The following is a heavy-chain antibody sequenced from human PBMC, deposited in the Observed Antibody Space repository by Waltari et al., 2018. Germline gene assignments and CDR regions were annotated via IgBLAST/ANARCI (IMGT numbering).Heavy chain of an antibody. CDR1: GFPLSTIRVG. Sequence: QMTLKVSGPTLANPTQHLTQTCTFSGFPLSTIRVGVGWFRQPPGKALEGLAVLYWNDDKRYSPSLKSRLTITRDTANNQEVRTRTNMDPVDTVTYYWVRSVTALPVSGASDIWGQGTMVIVSS. D-gene: IGHD2-21*02. J-gene: IGHJ3*02. CDR2: LYWNDDK. CDR3: VRSVTALPVSGASDI. V-gene: IGHV2-5*04.